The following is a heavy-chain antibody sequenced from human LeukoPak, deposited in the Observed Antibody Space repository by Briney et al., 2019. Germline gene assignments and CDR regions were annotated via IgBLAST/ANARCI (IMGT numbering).Heavy chain of an antibody. J-gene: IGHJ4*02. CDR1: GGPISSYY. CDR2: IYYSGST. V-gene: IGHV4-59*01. Sequence: SETLSLTCTVSGGPISSYYWSWIRQPPGKGLEWIGYIYYSGSTNYNPSLKSRVTISVDTSKNQFSLKLSSVTAADTAVYYCASLSTVTSYYFDYWGQGTLVTVSS. D-gene: IGHD4-17*01. CDR3: ASLSTVTSYYFDY.